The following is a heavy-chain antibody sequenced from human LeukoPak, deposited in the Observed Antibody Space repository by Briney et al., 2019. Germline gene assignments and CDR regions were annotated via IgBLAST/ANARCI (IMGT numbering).Heavy chain of an antibody. CDR2: IKEDGSEK. CDR1: GFVFSGAW. V-gene: IGHV3-7*01. J-gene: IGHJ4*02. Sequence: GGSLRLSCAASGFVFSGAWMSWVRQAPGKGLEWVANIKEDGSEKHYVDSVNGRFTISRDNAKNSVYLQMNSLRAEDTAVYYCARIMNSSPDYWGQGTLVTVSS. CDR3: ARIMNSSPDY. D-gene: IGHD6-13*01.